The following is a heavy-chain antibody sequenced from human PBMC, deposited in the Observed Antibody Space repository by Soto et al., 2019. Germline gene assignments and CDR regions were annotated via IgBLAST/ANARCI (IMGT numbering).Heavy chain of an antibody. D-gene: IGHD5-12*01. CDR2: INTYNGMT. CDR3: AKSPRGEMATD. CDR1: GYTFINYH. J-gene: IGHJ4*02. Sequence: QVQLVQSGGEVKKPGASVTVSCKASGYTFINYHITWVRQAPGQGLEWMAWINTYNGMTDYAQKFQGRVTMTGDTSPSTSYMELRNLGSDDTAVYFCAKSPRGEMATDWGQGPLVTVSS. V-gene: IGHV1-18*01.